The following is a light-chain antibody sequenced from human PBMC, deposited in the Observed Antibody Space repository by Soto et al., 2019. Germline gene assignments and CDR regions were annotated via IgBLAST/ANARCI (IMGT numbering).Light chain of an antibody. CDR2: AAS. J-gene: IGKJ4*01. CDR3: QKYNNAPHT. Sequence: DIQMTQSPSSLSAYVGDRVTITCRASQGISNYLAWYQQKPGKVPRPMIYAASTLHSGVPSRFSGGGSGTEFTLSISSLEPEHVAPYYGQKYNNAPHTFSGRTRVVTK. V-gene: IGKV1-27*01. CDR1: QGISNY.